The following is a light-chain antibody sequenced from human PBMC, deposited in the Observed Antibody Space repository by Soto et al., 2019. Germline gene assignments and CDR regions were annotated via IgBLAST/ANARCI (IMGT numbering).Light chain of an antibody. V-gene: IGLV2-14*01. CDR3: GSYTSSFILV. CDR1: SSDVGGYNF. J-gene: IGLJ3*02. CDR2: EVT. Sequence: QSALTQPASVSGSPGQSVTISCTGTSSDVGGYNFVSWYQQHPDKAPKLMIYEVTNRPSGVSIRFSGSKSGNTASLTISGLQAEDEADYYCGSYTSSFILVFGGGTKVTVL.